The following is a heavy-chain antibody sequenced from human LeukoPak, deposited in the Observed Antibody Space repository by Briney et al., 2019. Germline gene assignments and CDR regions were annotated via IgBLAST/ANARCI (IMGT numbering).Heavy chain of an antibody. CDR3: ARDNRVASGIAAAGTRLGGYFDY. D-gene: IGHD6-13*01. J-gene: IGHJ4*02. V-gene: IGHV3-23*01. Sequence: GGSLRLSCAASGFTFSDYAISWLRQAPGKGLQWVSRTTNSGGTTYYRDSVKGRFTISRDNSKNTLYLQMNSLRAEDTAVYYCARDNRVASGIAAAGTRLGGYFDYWGQGTLVTVSS. CDR2: TTNSGGTT. CDR1: GFTFSDYA.